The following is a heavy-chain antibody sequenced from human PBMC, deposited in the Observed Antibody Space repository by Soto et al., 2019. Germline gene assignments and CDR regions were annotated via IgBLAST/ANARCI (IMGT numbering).Heavy chain of an antibody. CDR3: ARDRRKVTIFGVVSRYYYYGMDV. CDR2: INPSGGST. V-gene: IGHV1-46*01. D-gene: IGHD3-3*01. Sequence: GQGLEWMGIINPSGGSTSYAQKFQGRVTMTRDTSTSTVYMELSSLRSEDTAVYYCARDRRKVTIFGVVSRYYYYGMDVWGQGTTVTVSS. J-gene: IGHJ6*02.